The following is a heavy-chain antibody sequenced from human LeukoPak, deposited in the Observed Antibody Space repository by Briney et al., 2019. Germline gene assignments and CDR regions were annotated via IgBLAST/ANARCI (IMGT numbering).Heavy chain of an antibody. Sequence: ASLKVSCKASGYTFSSYGISWVRQAPGQGLEWMGWINVHNGNTKCTQKFQGRVTMTTDTSTSTAYMELRGLRSDDTAVYYCARDLLLYSSGWTGFFDYWGQGTLVTVSS. CDR2: INVHNGNT. J-gene: IGHJ4*02. D-gene: IGHD6-25*01. V-gene: IGHV1-18*01. CDR1: GYTFSSYG. CDR3: ARDLLLYSSGWTGFFDY.